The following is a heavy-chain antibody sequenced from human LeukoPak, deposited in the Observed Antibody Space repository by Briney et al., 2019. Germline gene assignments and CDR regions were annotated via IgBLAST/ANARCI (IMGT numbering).Heavy chain of an antibody. CDR2: IYYGGST. Sequence: PSETLLLTCTLSGGSLSSPVYYWGWIRQPPGKGLEWIGIIYYGGSTYYNPSLKSRVTKSVDTSKNQFSLQLSSVTAADTAVYYCARLYSSSWSNWYFDLWERTLLVTVSS. D-gene: IGHD6-13*01. V-gene: IGHV4-39*01. J-gene: IGHJ2*01. CDR3: ARLYSSSWSNWYFDL. CDR1: GGSLSSPVYY.